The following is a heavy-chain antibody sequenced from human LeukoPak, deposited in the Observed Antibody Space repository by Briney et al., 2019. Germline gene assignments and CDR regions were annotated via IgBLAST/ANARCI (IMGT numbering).Heavy chain of an antibody. CDR1: GYTLSGYY. D-gene: IGHD1-1*01. CDR2: INPNSGET. J-gene: IGHJ4*02. V-gene: IGHV1-2*02. CDR3: ARYNWNDVVSALDY. Sequence: ASERVSCKASGYTLSGYYIHWVRQAPGQGLEWLGWINPNSGETNYAQKFQGGVTLTRDTSISTFYMEVSRLRSDDTAVYFCARYNWNDVVSALDYWGQGTLVTVSS.